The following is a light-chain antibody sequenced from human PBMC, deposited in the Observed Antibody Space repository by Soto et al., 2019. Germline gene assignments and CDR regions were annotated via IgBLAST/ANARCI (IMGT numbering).Light chain of an antibody. Sequence: DIVMTQSPDSLAVSLGETATINCKSSQSILYSSNNKNYLAWYQQKPGQPPKLLIYWASIRESGVPDRFSGSGSGTDFTLTISSLQAEDVALYYCQQYYSSWTFGQGTKVEIK. J-gene: IGKJ1*01. CDR3: QQYYSSWT. V-gene: IGKV4-1*01. CDR1: QSILYSSNNKNY. CDR2: WAS.